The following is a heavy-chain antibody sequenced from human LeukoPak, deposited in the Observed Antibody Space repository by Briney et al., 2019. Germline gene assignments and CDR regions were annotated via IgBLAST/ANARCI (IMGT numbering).Heavy chain of an antibody. J-gene: IGHJ3*02. CDR1: GYSFTSYW. CDR2: IYPGDSDT. CDR3: ARQGGKYQLLMNAFDI. Sequence: GESLKISCKGSGYSFTSYWIGWARQMPGKGLEWMGIIYPGDSDTRYSPSFQGQVTISADKSISTAYLQWSSLKASDTAMYYCARQGGKYQLLMNAFDIWGQGTMVTVSS. V-gene: IGHV5-51*01. D-gene: IGHD2-2*01.